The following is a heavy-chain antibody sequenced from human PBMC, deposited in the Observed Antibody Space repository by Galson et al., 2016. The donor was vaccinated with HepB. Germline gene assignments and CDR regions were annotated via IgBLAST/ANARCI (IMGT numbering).Heavy chain of an antibody. Sequence: SLRLSCAASGFTFSTYWMHWVRQAPGKGLMWVSRINSDGSSTTYADSVKGRFTISRDNAKNTLYLQMNSLRAEDTAVYYCARDPGSSIQVAGTGWGQGTLVTVSS. J-gene: IGHJ4*02. V-gene: IGHV3-74*01. CDR2: INSDGSST. D-gene: IGHD6-19*01. CDR3: ARDPGSSIQVAGTG. CDR1: GFTFSTYW.